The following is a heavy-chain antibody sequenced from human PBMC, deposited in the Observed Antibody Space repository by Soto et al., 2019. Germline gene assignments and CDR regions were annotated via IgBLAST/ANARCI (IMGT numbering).Heavy chain of an antibody. D-gene: IGHD6-13*01. J-gene: IGHJ4*02. CDR1: GYTFTSYY. CDR3: AREPSSSNYFDY. CDR2: INPSGATT. Sequence: ASVKVSCKASGYTFTSYYMHWLRQAPGQGLDWMGIINPSGATTHYAQKFQGRVTVTWDTSTSTVYMELSSLTSEDTAVYYCAREPSSSNYFDYWGQGTLVTVSS. V-gene: IGHV1-46*03.